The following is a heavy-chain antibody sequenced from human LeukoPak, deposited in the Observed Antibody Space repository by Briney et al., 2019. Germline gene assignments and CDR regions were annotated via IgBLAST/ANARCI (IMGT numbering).Heavy chain of an antibody. D-gene: IGHD6-13*01. J-gene: IGHJ4*02. CDR3: ARRLSSIAAAAANDY. Sequence: GESLKISCKGSGYSFPNYWIGWVRQMPGKGLEWIGIVYPATSETTYNPSFQGQVTISADKSINTAYLQWNSLKASDTAMYYCARRLSSIAAAAANDYWGQGTLVTVSS. V-gene: IGHV5-51*01. CDR2: VYPATSET. CDR1: GYSFPNYW.